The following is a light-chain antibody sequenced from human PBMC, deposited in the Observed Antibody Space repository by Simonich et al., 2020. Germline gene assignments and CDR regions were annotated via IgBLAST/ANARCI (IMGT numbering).Light chain of an antibody. CDR3: QQYYSTPYT. J-gene: IGKJ2*01. Sequence: DIVMTQSPDSLAVSLGERATINCKSSQSVLYSSNNKNYVAWYQQKPGQTPKLLIYWASTRESWVPDRFSGSGSGTDFTLTISSLQAEDVAVYYCQQYYSTPYTFGQGTKLEIK. CDR2: WAS. V-gene: IGKV4-1*01. CDR1: QSVLYSSNNKNY.